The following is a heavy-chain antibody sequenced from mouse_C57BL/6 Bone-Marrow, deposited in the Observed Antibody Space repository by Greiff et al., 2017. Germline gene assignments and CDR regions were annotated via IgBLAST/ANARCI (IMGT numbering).Heavy chain of an antibody. CDR1: GFTFSSYT. Sequence: DVKLVESGGGLVKPGGSLKLSCAASGFTFSSYTMSWVRQTPEKRLQWVAAISGGGVNTYYPDSVKGRFTISRDNDKNILYLQMSSLRSEDTALYYCSRQVTTVLATKYFDVWGTGTTVTVSS. J-gene: IGHJ1*03. CDR2: ISGGGVNT. CDR3: SRQVTTVLATKYFDV. V-gene: IGHV5-9*01. D-gene: IGHD1-1*01.